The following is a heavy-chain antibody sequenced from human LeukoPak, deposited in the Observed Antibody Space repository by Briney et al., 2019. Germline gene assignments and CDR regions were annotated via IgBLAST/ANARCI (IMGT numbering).Heavy chain of an antibody. V-gene: IGHV3-21*01. D-gene: IGHD2-2*01. J-gene: IGHJ3*02. Sequence: GGSLRLSCAASGFTFSSYSMNWVRQAPGKGLEWVSSISSSSSYIYYADSVKGRFTISRDNAKNSLYLQMNGLRAEDTAVYYCAKVKVPAVYDAFDIWGQGTMVTVSS. CDR2: ISSSSSYI. CDR3: AKVKVPAVYDAFDI. CDR1: GFTFSSYS.